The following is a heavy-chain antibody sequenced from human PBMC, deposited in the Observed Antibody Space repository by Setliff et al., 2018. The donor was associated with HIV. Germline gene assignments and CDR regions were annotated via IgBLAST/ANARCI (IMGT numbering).Heavy chain of an antibody. Sequence: SETLSLTCTVSGGSISSYYWSWIRQSPGEGLEWIGYIYTSGSTDYNPSLKSRVTILVDTSKNQFSLKLSSVTAADTDVYYCARGGVLRYFDWAYWGQGTLVTVSS. J-gene: IGHJ4*02. D-gene: IGHD3-9*01. CDR3: ARGGVLRYFDWAY. CDR2: IYTSGST. CDR1: GGSISSYY. V-gene: IGHV4-4*08.